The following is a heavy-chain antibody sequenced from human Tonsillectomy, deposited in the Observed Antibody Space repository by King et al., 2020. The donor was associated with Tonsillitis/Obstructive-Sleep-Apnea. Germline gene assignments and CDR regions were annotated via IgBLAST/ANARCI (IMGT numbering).Heavy chain of an antibody. Sequence: QLVQSGAEVKKPGESLRIYCKGSGYRSTSYWIRWVRQMPGKGQEWMGRIDPSDSYTNYRPSFQGHVTIPADKSISTAYLQWSSLKASDTAMYYCARLAGSQNDYYYMDVWGKGTTVTVSS. V-gene: IGHV5-10-1*01. D-gene: IGHD6-19*01. J-gene: IGHJ6*03. CDR1: GYRSTSYW. CDR3: ARLAGSQNDYYYMDV. CDR2: IDPSDSYT.